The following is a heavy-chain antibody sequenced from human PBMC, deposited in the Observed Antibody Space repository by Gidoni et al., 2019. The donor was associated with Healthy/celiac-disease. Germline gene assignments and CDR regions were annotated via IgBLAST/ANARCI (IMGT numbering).Heavy chain of an antibody. J-gene: IGHJ2*01. CDR3: AREEVPPDGGYSRNFDL. Sequence: QVQLQESGPGLVKPSETLSLTCAVSGYSISSGYYWGWIRQPPGKGLEWIGSIYHSGSTSYNPSLKSRVTISVDTSKNQFSLKLSSVTAADTAVYYCAREEVPPDGGYSRNFDLWGRGTLVTVSS. CDR1: GYSISSGYY. CDR2: IYHSGST. V-gene: IGHV4-38-2*02. D-gene: IGHD3-22*01.